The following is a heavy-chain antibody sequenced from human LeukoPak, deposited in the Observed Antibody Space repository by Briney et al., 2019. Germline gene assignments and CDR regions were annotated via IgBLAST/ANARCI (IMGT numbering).Heavy chain of an antibody. CDR2: IYSGGTT. Sequence: GGSLRLSCAASGITVSNKYMSWVCQAPGKGLEWVSVIYSGGTTYYADSVKGRFTISRHIPRNTLYLQMNSLRAEDTAVYYCARGAGDDTSGSRMKGAFDYWGQGTLVTVSS. V-gene: IGHV3-53*04. CDR3: ARGAGDDTSGSRMKGAFDY. CDR1: GITVSNKY. J-gene: IGHJ4*02. D-gene: IGHD3-22*01.